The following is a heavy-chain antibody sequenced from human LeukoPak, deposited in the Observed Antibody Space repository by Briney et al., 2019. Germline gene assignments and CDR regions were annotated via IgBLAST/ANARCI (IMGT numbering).Heavy chain of an antibody. CDR1: RFTFTSYA. CDR2: ISDGTAGT. D-gene: IGHD3-3*01. CDR3: ARASGLRSFTLIS. V-gene: IGHV3-23*01. J-gene: IGHJ5*02. Sequence: GGSLRLSCAASRFTFTSYAMSWVRQAPGKGLEWVSRISDGTAGTYYADSVKGRFTISRDNSKNTLYLQMNSLRAEDTAVYYCARASGLRSFTLISWGLGTLVTVSS.